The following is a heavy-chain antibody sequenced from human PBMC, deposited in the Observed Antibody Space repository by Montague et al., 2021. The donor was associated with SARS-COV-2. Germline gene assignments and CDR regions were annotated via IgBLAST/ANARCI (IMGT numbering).Heavy chain of an antibody. D-gene: IGHD2-15*01. Sequence: SLRLSCAASGFTFRSYTMNWVRQSPGMGLEWVSFISSSSSSIYYADSLKGRFTISRDNAKNSLYLQMNRLRVEDTAVYYCVRGGACSGGKCNDGAGDWGQGTLVTVSS. CDR1: GFTFRSYT. CDR2: ISSSSSSI. CDR3: VRGGACSGGKCNDGAGD. V-gene: IGHV3-21*01. J-gene: IGHJ4*02.